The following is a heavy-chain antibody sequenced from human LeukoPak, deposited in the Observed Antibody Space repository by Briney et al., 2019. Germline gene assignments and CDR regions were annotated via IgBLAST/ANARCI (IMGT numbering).Heavy chain of an antibody. V-gene: IGHV4-59*01. J-gene: IGHJ6*03. Sequence: PSETLSLTCTVSGGSISSYYCGSVRQPPGGGLGWIGYIYYTVSTNSNPSLKSRVTISVDTSKNQFSLKLSSVTAADTAVYYCARVVYSGYDFRGAMDVWGKGTTVTVSS. D-gene: IGHD5-12*01. CDR1: GGSISSYY. CDR3: ARVVYSGYDFRGAMDV. CDR2: IYYTVST.